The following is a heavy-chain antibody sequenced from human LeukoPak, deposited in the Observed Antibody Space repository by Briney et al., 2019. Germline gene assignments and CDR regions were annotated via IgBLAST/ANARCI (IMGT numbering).Heavy chain of an antibody. J-gene: IGHJ3*02. CDR2: IYYSGST. V-gene: IGHV4-59*01. CDR3: ARDSGDYYSNAFDI. D-gene: IGHD2-21*01. Sequence: SETLSLTCTVSGGSISSYYWSWIRQPPGKGLEWIGYIYYSGSTNYNPSLKSRVTISVDTSKNQFSLKLSSVTAADTAVYYCARDSGDYYSNAFDIWGQGTMVTVSS. CDR1: GGSISSYY.